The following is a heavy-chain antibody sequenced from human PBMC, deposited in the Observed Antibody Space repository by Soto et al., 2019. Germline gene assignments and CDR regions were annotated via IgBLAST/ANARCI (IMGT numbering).Heavy chain of an antibody. Sequence: SVKVSCKASGGTFSSYAISWVRQAPGQGLEWMGGIIPIFGTANYAQKFQGRVTITADESTSTAYMELSSLRSEDTAVYYCASGYYYDSSGYGDLYYYYGMDVWGQGTTVTVSS. CDR1: GGTFSSYA. J-gene: IGHJ6*02. CDR2: IIPIFGTA. CDR3: ASGYYYDSSGYGDLYYYYGMDV. V-gene: IGHV1-69*13. D-gene: IGHD3-22*01.